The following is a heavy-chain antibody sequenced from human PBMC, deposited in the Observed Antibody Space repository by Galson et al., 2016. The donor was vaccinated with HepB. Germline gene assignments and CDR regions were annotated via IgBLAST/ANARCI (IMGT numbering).Heavy chain of an antibody. D-gene: IGHD6-25*01. J-gene: IGHJ4*02. Sequence: SLRLSCAASQFTFNNYAMHWVRQTPGKGPHWVAVISADGNDTYYADSVKGRFTISRDNSRNTLYLQMNSLRVEDTAVYYCASAIHGFYFDYWGQGTLVTVAP. V-gene: IGHV3-30*04. CDR2: ISADGNDT. CDR3: ASAIHGFYFDY. CDR1: QFTFNNYA.